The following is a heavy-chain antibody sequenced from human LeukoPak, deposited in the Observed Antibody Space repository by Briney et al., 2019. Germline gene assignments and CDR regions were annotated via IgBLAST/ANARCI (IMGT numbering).Heavy chain of an antibody. D-gene: IGHD1-26*01. J-gene: IGHJ4*02. CDR3: AREIIVGASFYDY. Sequence: SETLSLTCTVSGGSISSGDYYWSWIRQPPGKGLEWIGYIYYSGSTYYNPSLKSRVTISVDTSKNQFSLKLSSVTAADTAVYYCAREIIVGASFYDYWGQGTLVTVSS. CDR1: GGSISSGDYY. CDR2: IYYSGST. V-gene: IGHV4-30-4*01.